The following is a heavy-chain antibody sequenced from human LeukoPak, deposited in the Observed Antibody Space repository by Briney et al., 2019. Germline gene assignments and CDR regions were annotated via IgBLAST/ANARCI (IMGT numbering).Heavy chain of an antibody. CDR3: ARGIAVAGKSGYFQH. Sequence: SQTLSLTCVISGDSVSSNSAAWNWLRQSPSRGLEWLGRTYYRSKWYNDYAVSVKSRITINPDTSKNQFSLQLNSVTPEDTAVYYCARGIAVAGKSGYFQHWGQGTLATVSS. J-gene: IGHJ1*01. CDR2: TYYRSKWYN. CDR1: GDSVSSNSAA. V-gene: IGHV6-1*01. D-gene: IGHD6-19*01.